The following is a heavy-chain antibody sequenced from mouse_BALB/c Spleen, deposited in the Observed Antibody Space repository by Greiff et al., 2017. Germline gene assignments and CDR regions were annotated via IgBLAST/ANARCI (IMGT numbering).Heavy chain of an antibody. CDR2: IWAGGST. V-gene: IGHV2-9*02. D-gene: IGHD2-3*01. CDR1: GFSLTSYG. J-gene: IGHJ3*01. Sequence: QVQLKESGPGLVAPSQSLSITCTVSGFSLTSYGVHWVRQPPGKGLEWLGVIWAGGSTNYNSALMSRLSISKDNSKSQVFLKMNSLQTDDTAMYYCARDRGLLRFAYWGQGTLVTVSA. CDR3: ARDRGLLRFAY.